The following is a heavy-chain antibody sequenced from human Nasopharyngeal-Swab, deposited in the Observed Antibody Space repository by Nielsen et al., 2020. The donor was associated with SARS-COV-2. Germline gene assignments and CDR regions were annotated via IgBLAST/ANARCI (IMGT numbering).Heavy chain of an antibody. Sequence: GESLKISCAASGFMFSSHGMMWVRQAPGKGLEWVAVINYGGDDTYYGDSVKGRFTISRDNSKNTLYLQMNSLRAEDTAVFYCANRPALIGIWGQGTLVTVSS. CDR1: GFMFSSHG. CDR3: ANRPALIGI. J-gene: IGHJ4*02. D-gene: IGHD2-8*01. V-gene: IGHV3-23*01. CDR2: INYGGDDT.